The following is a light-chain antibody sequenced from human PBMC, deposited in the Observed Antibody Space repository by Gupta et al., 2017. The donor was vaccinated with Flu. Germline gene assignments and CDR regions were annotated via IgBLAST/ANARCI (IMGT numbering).Light chain of an antibody. CDR1: QSVSSY. CDR3: QQRSNWPEGT. J-gene: IGKJ3*01. Sequence: EIVLTQSPATLSLSPGERATRSCRASQSVSSYLAWYQQKPGQAPRLLIYDASNRATGIPARFSGSGSGTDFTLTISSLEPEDFAVYYCQQRSNWPEGTFGPGTKVDIK. V-gene: IGKV3-11*01. CDR2: DAS.